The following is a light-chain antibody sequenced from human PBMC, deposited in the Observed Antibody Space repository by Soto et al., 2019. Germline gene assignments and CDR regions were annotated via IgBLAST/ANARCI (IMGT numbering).Light chain of an antibody. J-gene: IGLJ1*01. CDR2: EVS. Sequence: QSVLTQPASVSGSPGQSITISCTGTSSDVGSYNLVSWYQQHPGKAPKLIIYEVSKRPSGVSNRFSGSKSGNTASLTISGLQAEDEADYYCCSYAGTSILDVFGTGTKLTVL. V-gene: IGLV2-23*02. CDR1: SSDVGSYNL. CDR3: CSYAGTSILDV.